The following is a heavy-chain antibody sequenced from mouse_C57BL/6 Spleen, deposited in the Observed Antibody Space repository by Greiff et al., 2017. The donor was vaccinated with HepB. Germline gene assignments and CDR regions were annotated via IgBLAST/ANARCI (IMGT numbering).Heavy chain of an antibody. J-gene: IGHJ4*01. CDR1: GYTFTSYW. Sequence: VQLQQSGAELVRPGSSVKLSCKASGYTFTSYWMHWVKQRPIQGLEWIGNIDPSDSETHYNQKFKDKATLTVDKSSSTAYMQLSSLTSEDSAVYYCARGATVVPYYAMDYWGQGTSVTVSS. V-gene: IGHV1-52*01. D-gene: IGHD1-1*01. CDR3: ARGATVVPYYAMDY. CDR2: IDPSDSET.